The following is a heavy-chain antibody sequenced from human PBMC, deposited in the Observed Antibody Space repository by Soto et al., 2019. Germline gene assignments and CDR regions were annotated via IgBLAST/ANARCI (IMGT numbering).Heavy chain of an antibody. Sequence: QVQLVQSGAEVKKPGASVKVSCKASGYTFTTYALHWVRQAPGQRPEWMGWINPASGHTKYSKKFRDRVTITRDTSASTGYMELSSLRSEDTAVYYCGRSVVGATGEILYNAMDVWGQGTTVTVSS. D-gene: IGHD1-26*01. J-gene: IGHJ6*02. CDR1: GYTFTTYA. V-gene: IGHV1-3*01. CDR3: GRSVVGATGEILYNAMDV. CDR2: INPASGHT.